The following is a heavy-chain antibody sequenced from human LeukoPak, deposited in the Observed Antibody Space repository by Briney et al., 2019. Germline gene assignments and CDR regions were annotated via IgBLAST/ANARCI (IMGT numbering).Heavy chain of an antibody. D-gene: IGHD2-2*01. CDR1: GYRFKTYG. CDR3: VFGECSSTSCYPRRDY. V-gene: IGHV1-18*01. CDR2: INAYSGNT. J-gene: IGHJ4*02. Sequence: ASVKVSFKASGYRFKTYGISWVRQAPGQGLEWMGWINAYSGNTDYTENLQGRVTMATDTSTATAFMELRSLRSDDTAVYYCVFGECSSTSCYPRRDYWGQGTLVAVSS.